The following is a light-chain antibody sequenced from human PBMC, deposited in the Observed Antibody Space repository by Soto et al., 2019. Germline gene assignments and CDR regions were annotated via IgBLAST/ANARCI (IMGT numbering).Light chain of an antibody. J-gene: IGKJ4*01. CDR3: QQYYTTPLT. CDR2: WAS. V-gene: IGKV4-1*01. CDR1: QSVFYRSYNKNY. Sequence: DIVMTQSPEYLAVSLGERATINCKSSQSVFYRSYNKNYLAWYQKKPGQPPKVLIYWASTRESGVPDRFSGSGSETDFTLTISSLQAEDVEVYFCQQYYTTPLTFGGGTKVEIX.